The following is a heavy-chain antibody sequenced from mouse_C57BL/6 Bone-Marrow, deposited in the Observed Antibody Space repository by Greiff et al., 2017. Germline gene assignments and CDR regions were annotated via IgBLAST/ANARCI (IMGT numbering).Heavy chain of an antibody. D-gene: IGHD1-1*01. CDR3: GRAGGSTNYYAMDY. V-gene: IGHV1-55*01. CDR2: IYPGSGST. J-gene: IGHJ4*01. Sequence: VQLQESGAELVKPGASVKMSCKASGYTFTSYWITWVKQRPGQGLEWIGDIYPGSGSTNYNEKFKSKATLTVDTSSSTAYMQLSSLTSEDSAVYYCGRAGGSTNYYAMDYWGQGTSVTVSS. CDR1: GYTFTSYW.